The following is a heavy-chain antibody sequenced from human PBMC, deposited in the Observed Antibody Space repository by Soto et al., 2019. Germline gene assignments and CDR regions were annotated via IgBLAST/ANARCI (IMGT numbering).Heavy chain of an antibody. CDR3: ARYSASGFDH. CDR2: IDYSGST. Sequence: SETLSLTCTVSGVSIRSYYWTWIRQPPGKGLEWIGYIDYSGSTNYNPSLKSRVTISVDTSKNQFSLKLSSVTAADTAVYYCARYSASGFDHSGQGTLVIVSS. CDR1: GVSIRSYY. D-gene: IGHD1-26*01. J-gene: IGHJ4*02. V-gene: IGHV4-59*01.